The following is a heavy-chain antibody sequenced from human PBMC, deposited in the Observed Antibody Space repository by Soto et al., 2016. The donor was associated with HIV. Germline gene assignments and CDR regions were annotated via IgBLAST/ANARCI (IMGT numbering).Heavy chain of an antibody. CDR3: VRGSYEADY. CDR2: IYSGGST. D-gene: IGHD1-26*01. CDR1: GFTVSSNY. V-gene: IGHV3-66*01. Sequence: EVQLVESGGGLVQPGGSLRLSCAASGFTVSSNYMSWVRQAPGKGLEWVSVIYSGGSTDYADSVKGRFTISRDNSKNTLYLQMNSLRAEDAAVYYCVRGSYEADYWGQGTLVHRLL. J-gene: IGHJ4*02.